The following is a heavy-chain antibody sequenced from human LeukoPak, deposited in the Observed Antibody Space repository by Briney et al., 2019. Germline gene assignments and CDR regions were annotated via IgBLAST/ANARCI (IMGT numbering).Heavy chain of an antibody. CDR1: GFTVSRNY. Sequence: GGSLRLSCAASGFTVSRNYMSWVRQAPGKGLEWVSVIYSDGKTYYADSVKGRFTISRDNSKNTLSLQMNSLRAEDTAVYYCASIERWLQFWGQGALVTVSS. CDR2: IYSDGKT. CDR3: ASIERWLQF. V-gene: IGHV3-53*01. D-gene: IGHD5-24*01. J-gene: IGHJ4*02.